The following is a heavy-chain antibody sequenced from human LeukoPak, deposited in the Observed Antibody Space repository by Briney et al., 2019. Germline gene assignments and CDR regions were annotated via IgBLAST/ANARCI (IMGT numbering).Heavy chain of an antibody. D-gene: IGHD1-26*01. CDR2: ISSSSSYI. CDR3: ARENRAYIVGATNFDP. V-gene: IGHV3-21*01. J-gene: IGHJ5*02. Sequence: GGSLRLSCAASGFTFSSYIMNWVRQAPGKGLEWVSSISSSSSYIYYADSVKGRFTISRDNAKNSLYLQMNSLRAEDTAVYYCARENRAYIVGATNFDPWGQGTLVTVSS. CDR1: GFTFSSYI.